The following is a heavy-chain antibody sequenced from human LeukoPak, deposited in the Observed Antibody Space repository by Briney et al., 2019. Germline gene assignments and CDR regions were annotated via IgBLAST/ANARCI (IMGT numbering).Heavy chain of an antibody. Sequence: SETLSLTCAVSGGSFTGYYWSWIRQSPGKGGEGFGEISHAGSTTYNPSLKSRLIISLHTSKNHVSLSLSSLPAADTAVYYCARDMTTTPGAYDYCGQGALATVSS. D-gene: IGHD4-11*01. CDR1: GGSFTGYY. CDR3: ARDMTTTPGAYDY. V-gene: IGHV4-34*01. J-gene: IGHJ4*02. CDR2: ISHAGST.